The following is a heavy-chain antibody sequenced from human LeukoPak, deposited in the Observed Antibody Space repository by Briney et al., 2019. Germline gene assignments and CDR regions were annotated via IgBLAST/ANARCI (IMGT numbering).Heavy chain of an antibody. J-gene: IGHJ4*02. Sequence: SETLSLTCTVSGGSISSYYWSWIRQPPGKGLEWIGYIYYSGSTNYNPSLKSRVTISVDTSKNQFSLELSSVTAADTAVYYCAKTMVRGVATYYFDYWGQGTLVTVSS. V-gene: IGHV4-59*08. CDR2: IYYSGST. CDR3: AKTMVRGVATYYFDY. D-gene: IGHD3-10*01. CDR1: GGSISSYY.